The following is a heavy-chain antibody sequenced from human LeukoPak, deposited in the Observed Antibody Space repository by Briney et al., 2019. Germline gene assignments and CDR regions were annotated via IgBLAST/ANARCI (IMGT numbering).Heavy chain of an antibody. CDR2: IRYDGSIK. Sequence: GGSLRLSCAASGFTFSSYGMHWVRQAPGKGLEWVAFIRYDGSIKHYADAVNGRFTISRDKSKNTLYLHINSLRAEDTAVYYCAKDRSYGSGSYDYWGQGTLVTVSS. J-gene: IGHJ4*02. D-gene: IGHD3-10*01. V-gene: IGHV3-30*02. CDR3: AKDRSYGSGSYDY. CDR1: GFTFSSYG.